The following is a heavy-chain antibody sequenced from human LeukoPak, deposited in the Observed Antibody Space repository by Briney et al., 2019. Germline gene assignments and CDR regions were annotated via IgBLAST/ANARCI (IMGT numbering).Heavy chain of an antibody. J-gene: IGHJ4*02. D-gene: IGHD6-25*01. Sequence: GGSLRLSCAASEFSFSKSWMNWVRQAPGKGLEWVANIKQDGSAKYYVDSVEGRFTISRDNAKNSLYLQMNSLRAEDTAVYYCGGGGYWGQGIQVTVSS. V-gene: IGHV3-7*05. CDR2: IKQDGSAK. CDR3: GGGGY. CDR1: EFSFSKSW.